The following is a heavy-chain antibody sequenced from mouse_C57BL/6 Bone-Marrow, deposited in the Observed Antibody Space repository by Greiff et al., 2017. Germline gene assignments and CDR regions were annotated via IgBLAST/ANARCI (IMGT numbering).Heavy chain of an antibody. CDR3: ARQNWFDY. CDR2: ISSGGSYT. CDR1: GFTFSSYG. Sequence: EVNVVESGGDLVKPGGSLKLSCAASGFTFSSYGMPWVRQTPDKRLEWVATISSGGSYTYYPDSVKGRFTISRDNAKNTLYLQMSSLKSEDTAMYYCARQNWFDYWGQGTTLTVSS. J-gene: IGHJ2*01. D-gene: IGHD4-1*01. V-gene: IGHV5-6*01.